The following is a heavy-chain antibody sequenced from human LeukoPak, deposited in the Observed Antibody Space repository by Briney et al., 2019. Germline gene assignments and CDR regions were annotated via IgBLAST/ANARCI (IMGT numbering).Heavy chain of an antibody. CDR3: ARGNRVAANY. CDR2: INHSGST. D-gene: IGHD5-12*01. CDR1: GFTFSSYA. Sequence: GSLRLSCAASGFTFSSYAMSWVRQAPGKGLEWIGEINHSGSTNYNPSLKSRVTISVDTSKNQFSLKLSSVTAADTAVYYCARGNRVAANYWGQGTLVTVSS. V-gene: IGHV4-34*01. J-gene: IGHJ4*02.